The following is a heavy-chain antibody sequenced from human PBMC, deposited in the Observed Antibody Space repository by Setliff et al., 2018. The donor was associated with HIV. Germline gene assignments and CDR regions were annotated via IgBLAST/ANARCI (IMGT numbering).Heavy chain of an antibody. J-gene: IGHJ3*01. D-gene: IGHD3-22*01. CDR3: ARRGDSSGYYDAFDV. Sequence: PSETLSLTCAVYGGSLSGHYWTWIRQPPGEGLEWIGEIYYTGNTNYNPSLKSRVSISVDKSKNQFSLKLNSVTAADTAMYYCARRGDSSGYYDAFDVWGQGTKVTVSS. CDR1: GGSLSGHY. CDR2: IYYTGNT. V-gene: IGHV4-34*01.